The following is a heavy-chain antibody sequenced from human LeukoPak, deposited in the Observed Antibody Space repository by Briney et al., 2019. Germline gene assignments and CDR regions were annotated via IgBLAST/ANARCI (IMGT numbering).Heavy chain of an antibody. J-gene: IGHJ4*02. CDR3: ATDSQYFDS. CDR2: INQDGSDK. Sequence: GGSLRLSCAASGFMFNNYWMTWVRQAPGKGLEWVGNINQDGSDKYYGDSVKGRFTISRDNAQNSLYLQMNSLRAEDTAVYYCATDSQYFDSWGQGNMVTVSS. CDR1: GFMFNNYW. V-gene: IGHV3-7*01.